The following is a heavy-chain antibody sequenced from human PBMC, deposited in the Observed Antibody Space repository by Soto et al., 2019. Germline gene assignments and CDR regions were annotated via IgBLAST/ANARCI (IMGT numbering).Heavy chain of an antibody. CDR3: AKAAPITVLYFYG. CDR1: GFTFRNYA. J-gene: IGHJ4*02. V-gene: IGHV3-23*01. Sequence: GGSLRLSCAASGFTFRNYAMSWVRQAPGKGLEWVSAISGSGGTTYFADSVKGRFTISRDNSRNTLSLQMSSLRAEDTAIYYCAKAAPITVLYFYGWGQGALVTVSS. CDR2: ISGSGGTT. D-gene: IGHD2-8*02.